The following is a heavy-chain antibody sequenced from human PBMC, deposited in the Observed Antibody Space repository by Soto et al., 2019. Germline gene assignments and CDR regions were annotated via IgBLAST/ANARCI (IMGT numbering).Heavy chain of an antibody. V-gene: IGHV1-18*01. CDR3: ARCATVTTWGFSGWLYP. CDR1: GYTFTSYG. J-gene: IGHJ5*02. CDR2: ISAYNGNT. D-gene: IGHD4-4*01. Sequence: ASVKVSCKASGYTFTSYGISWVRQAPGQGLEWMGWISAYNGNTNYAQKLQGRVTMTTDTSTSTAYMELRSLRSDDTAVYYCARCATVTTWGFSGWLYPWGQGTLVAVSS.